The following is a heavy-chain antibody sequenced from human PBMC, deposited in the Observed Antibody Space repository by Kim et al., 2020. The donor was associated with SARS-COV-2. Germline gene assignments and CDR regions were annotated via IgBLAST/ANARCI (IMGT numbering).Heavy chain of an antibody. J-gene: IGHJ4*02. CDR2: INTNTGNP. D-gene: IGHD3-10*01. Sequence: ASVKVSCKASGYTFTTYAMCWLRQAPGQGLEWMGWINTNTGNPTYVQGFTGRFVFSVDTSVSTTYLEINSLKVEDTAVYYCVRDVYVSGSYPLRHWGQGTLVTVSS. CDR1: GYTFTTYA. CDR3: VRDVYVSGSYPLRH. V-gene: IGHV7-4-1*02.